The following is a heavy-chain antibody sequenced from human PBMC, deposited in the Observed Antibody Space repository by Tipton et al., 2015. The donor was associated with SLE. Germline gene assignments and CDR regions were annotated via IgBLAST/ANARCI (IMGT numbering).Heavy chain of an antibody. D-gene: IGHD3-22*01. J-gene: IGHJ3*02. CDR1: GFTFSSYA. CDR3: ARDYQPFYDSSGYPAFDS. CDR2: ISYDGSNK. Sequence: QVQLVQSGGGVVQPGRSLRLSCAASGFTFSSYAMHWVRQAPGKGLEWVAVISYDGSNKYYADSVKGRFTISRDNSKNTLYLQMNSLRAEDTAVYYCARDYQPFYDSSGYPAFDSWGQGTMVTVPS. V-gene: IGHV3-30-3*01.